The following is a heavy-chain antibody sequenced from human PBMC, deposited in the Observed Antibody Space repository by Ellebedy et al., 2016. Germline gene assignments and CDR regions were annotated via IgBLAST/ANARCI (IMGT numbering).Heavy chain of an antibody. V-gene: IGHV3-30*04. Sequence: GGSLRLSCAASGFSFSRFAMHWVRQAPGKGLEWVAFISSDGRIEYCTDSVKGRFTISRDNSKNTLYVQMNSLRVEDTAVYYCANMYSGNYSFDYWGQGTLVTVSS. D-gene: IGHD1-26*01. CDR2: ISSDGRIE. J-gene: IGHJ4*02. CDR3: ANMYSGNYSFDY. CDR1: GFSFSRFA.